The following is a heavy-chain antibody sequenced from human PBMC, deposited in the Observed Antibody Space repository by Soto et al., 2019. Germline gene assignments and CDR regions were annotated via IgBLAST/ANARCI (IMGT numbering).Heavy chain of an antibody. D-gene: IGHD2-21*02. Sequence: GASVKVSCKASGYTFTSYDINWVRQATGQGLEWMGIINPSGGSTSYAQKFQGRVTMTRDTSTSTVYMELSSLRSEDTAVYYCARDLLEVTFLTGGGMDVWGQGTTVTVSS. CDR3: ARDLLEVTFLTGGGMDV. J-gene: IGHJ6*02. V-gene: IGHV1-46*01. CDR2: INPSGGST. CDR1: GYTFTSYD.